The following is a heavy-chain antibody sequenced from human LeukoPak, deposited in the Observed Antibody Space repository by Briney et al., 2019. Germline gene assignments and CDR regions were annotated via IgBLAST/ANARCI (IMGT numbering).Heavy chain of an antibody. V-gene: IGHV1-46*01. Sequence: ASVKVSCKASGYTFTSYAMHWVRQAPGQRLEWMGMIYPRDGSTSYAQKFQGRVTVTRDTSTSTVHMELSGLRSEDTAVYYCARDQEAFDYWGQGTLVTVSS. J-gene: IGHJ4*02. CDR3: ARDQEAFDY. CDR2: IYPRDGST. CDR1: GYTFTSYA.